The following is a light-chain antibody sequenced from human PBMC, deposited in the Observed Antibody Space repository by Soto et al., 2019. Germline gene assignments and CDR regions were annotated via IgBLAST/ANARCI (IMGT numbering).Light chain of an antibody. CDR3: TSYTGDDFTFV. V-gene: IGLV2-8*01. Sequence: QSVLTQPPSASGSLGQSVTISCTGTGSDIGTYDYVSWYQQHPGRTPKLIIFEVSKRHSGVPDRFSGSKSGNTASLIASGHQHDDEAEYHCTSYTGDDFTFVFGTGIKVTVL. CDR1: GSDIGTYDY. J-gene: IGLJ1*01. CDR2: EVS.